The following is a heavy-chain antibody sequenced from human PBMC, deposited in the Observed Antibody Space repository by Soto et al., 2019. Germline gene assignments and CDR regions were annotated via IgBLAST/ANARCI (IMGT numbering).Heavy chain of an antibody. J-gene: IGHJ2*01. CDR3: AREIVGSSDWYFDL. D-gene: IGHD6-6*01. Sequence: GGSLRLSCAASGFTFSSYWMSWVRQAPGKGLEWVANIKQDGSEKYYVDSVKGRFTISRDNAKNSLYLQMNSLRAEDTAVYYCAREIVGSSDWYFDLWGRGTLVTVSS. V-gene: IGHV3-7*03. CDR2: IKQDGSEK. CDR1: GFTFSSYW.